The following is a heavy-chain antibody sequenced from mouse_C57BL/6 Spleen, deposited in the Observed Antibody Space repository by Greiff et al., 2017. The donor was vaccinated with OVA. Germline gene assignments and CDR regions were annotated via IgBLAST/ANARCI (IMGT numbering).Heavy chain of an antibody. J-gene: IGHJ2*01. V-gene: IGHV1-69*01. D-gene: IGHD1-3*01. CDR2: IDPSDSYT. Sequence: VQLQQPGAELVMPGASVKLSCKASGYTFTSYWMHWVKQRPGQGLEWIGEIDPSDSYTNYNQKFKGKSTLTVDKSSSTAYMQLSSLTSEDSAVYYCARGSSGMYYFDYWGQGTTLTVSS. CDR1: GYTFTSYW. CDR3: ARGSSGMYYFDY.